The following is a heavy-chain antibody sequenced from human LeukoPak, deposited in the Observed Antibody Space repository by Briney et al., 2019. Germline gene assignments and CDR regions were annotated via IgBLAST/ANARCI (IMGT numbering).Heavy chain of an antibody. CDR2: IYYSGST. J-gene: IGHJ3*02. D-gene: IGHD6-13*01. CDR1: GGSISSSSYY. Sequence: SETLSLTCTVSGGSISSSSYYWGWIRQPPGKGLQWIGNIYYSGSTYYNPSLKSRVTISVDTSQNQFSLKLTSVTAADTAVYYSARRGIAATTTAFNIWGQGTMVTVSS. V-gene: IGHV4-39*01. CDR3: ARRGIAATTTAFNI.